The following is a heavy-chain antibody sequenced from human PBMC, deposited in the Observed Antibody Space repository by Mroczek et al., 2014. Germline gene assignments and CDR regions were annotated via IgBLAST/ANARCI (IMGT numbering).Heavy chain of an antibody. CDR2: IYWNDDK. D-gene: IGHD2-2*01. CDR3: AHAMFGGVVVPAAGGLGIPIDAFDI. CDR1: GFSLSTSGVG. J-gene: IGHJ3*02. V-gene: IGHV2-5*01. Sequence: QVTLKESGPTLVKPTQTLTLTCTFSGFSLSTSGVGVGWIRQPPGKALEWLALIYWNDDKRYSPSLKSRLTITKDTSKNQVVLTMTNMDPVDTATYYCAHAMFGGVVVPAAGGLGIPIDAFDIWAKGQWSPSLQ.